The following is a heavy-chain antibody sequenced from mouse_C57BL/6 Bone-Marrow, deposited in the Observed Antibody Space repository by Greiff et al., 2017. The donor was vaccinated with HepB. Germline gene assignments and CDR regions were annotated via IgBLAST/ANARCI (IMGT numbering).Heavy chain of an antibody. V-gene: IGHV1-55*01. CDR2: IYPGSGST. J-gene: IGHJ2*01. D-gene: IGHD3-1*01. CDR3: ARSGTPPLYFDY. Sequence: VQLQQPGAELVKPGASVKMSCKASGYTFTSYWITWVKQRPGQSLEWIGDIYPGSGSTNYNEKFKSKATLTVDTSSSTAYMQLSSLTFEDSAVYYCARSGTPPLYFDYWGQGTTLTVSS. CDR1: GYTFTSYW.